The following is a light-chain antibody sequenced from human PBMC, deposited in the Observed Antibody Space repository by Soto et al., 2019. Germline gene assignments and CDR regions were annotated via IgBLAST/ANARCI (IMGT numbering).Light chain of an antibody. V-gene: IGKV3-15*01. Sequence: EIVMTQSPATLSVSPEERATLSCRASQSVSSNLAWYQQRRGQAPRLLIYGASTRATGIPARFSGSGSGTEFTLTISSLQSEDFAVYYCQQYNKWPLFTFGPGTRVDMK. CDR1: QSVSSN. CDR2: GAS. J-gene: IGKJ3*01. CDR3: QQYNKWPLFT.